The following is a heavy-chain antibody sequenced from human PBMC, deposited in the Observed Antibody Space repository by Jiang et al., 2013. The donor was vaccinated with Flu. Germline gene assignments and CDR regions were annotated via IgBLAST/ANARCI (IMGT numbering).Heavy chain of an antibody. V-gene: IGHV1-2*02. Sequence: GRVTMTRDTSISTAYMELSRLRSDDTAVYYCARGPGAFDIWGQGTMVTVSS. J-gene: IGHJ3*02. CDR3: ARGPGAFDI.